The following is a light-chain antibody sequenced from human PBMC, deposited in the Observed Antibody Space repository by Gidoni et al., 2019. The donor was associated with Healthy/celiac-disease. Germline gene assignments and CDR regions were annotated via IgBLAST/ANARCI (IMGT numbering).Light chain of an antibody. V-gene: IGKV3-20*01. CDR2: GAS. Sequence: EIVLTQSPGTLSLSPGERATLSCRASQSVSSSYLAWYQQKPGQAPRLLIYGASSRATGIPDRFSGSGSGTDFTLTISRLEPEDFEVYYCQQYGSSLGFTFGPGTKVEIK. CDR3: QQYGSSLGFT. J-gene: IGKJ3*01. CDR1: QSVSSSY.